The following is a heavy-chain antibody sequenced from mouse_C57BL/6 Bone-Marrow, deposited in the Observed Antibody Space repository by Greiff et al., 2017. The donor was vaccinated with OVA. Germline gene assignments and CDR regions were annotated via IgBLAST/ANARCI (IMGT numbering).Heavy chain of an antibody. D-gene: IGHD2-3*01. V-gene: IGHV5-4*01. CDR1: GFTFSSYA. J-gene: IGHJ3*01. CDR2: ISDGGSYT. Sequence: EVQGVESGGGLVKPGGSLKLSCAASGFTFSSYAMSWVRQTPEKRLEWVATISDGGSYTYYPDNVKGRFTISRDNAKNNLYLQMSQLKSEDTAMYYGARDNDGYPTWFAYWGQGTLVTVSA. CDR3: ARDNDGYPTWFAY.